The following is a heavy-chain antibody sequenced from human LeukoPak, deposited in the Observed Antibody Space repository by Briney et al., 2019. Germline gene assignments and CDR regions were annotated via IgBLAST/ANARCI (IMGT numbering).Heavy chain of an antibody. CDR3: ARVEMATISLDY. V-gene: IGHV4-30-2*01. D-gene: IGHD5-24*01. J-gene: IGHJ4*02. CDR2: IYHSGST. CDR1: GGSISSGGYS. Sequence: SETLSLTCTVSGGSISSGGYSWSWIRQPPGKGLEWIGYIYHSGSTYYNPSLKSRVTISVDRSKNQFSLKLSSVTAADTAVYYCARVEMATISLDYWGQGTLVTVSS.